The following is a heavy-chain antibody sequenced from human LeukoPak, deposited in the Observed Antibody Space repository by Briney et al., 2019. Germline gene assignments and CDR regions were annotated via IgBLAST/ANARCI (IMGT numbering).Heavy chain of an antibody. J-gene: IGHJ5*02. Sequence: GGSLRLSCAASGFTFSSYGMHWVRQAPGKGLEWVAVISYDGSNKYCADSVKGRFTISRDNSKNTLYLQMNSLRAEDTAVYYCAKAAVAGVLYNWFDPWGQGTLVTVSS. CDR2: ISYDGSNK. CDR3: AKAAVAGVLYNWFDP. D-gene: IGHD6-19*01. V-gene: IGHV3-30*18. CDR1: GFTFSSYG.